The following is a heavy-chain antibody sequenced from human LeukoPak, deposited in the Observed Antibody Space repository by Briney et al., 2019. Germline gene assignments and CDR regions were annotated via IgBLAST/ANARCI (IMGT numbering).Heavy chain of an antibody. Sequence: SETLSLTCTVSGGSMNNYHWNWIRQPAGKGLEWIGHIYSSGSTNYNPSLKSRVTMSIDTSKNQFFLKLSSVTAADTAVYYCARRTDYWGQGTLVTVSS. J-gene: IGHJ4*02. CDR3: ARRTDY. CDR2: IYSSGST. D-gene: IGHD1-14*01. CDR1: GGSMNNYH. V-gene: IGHV4-4*07.